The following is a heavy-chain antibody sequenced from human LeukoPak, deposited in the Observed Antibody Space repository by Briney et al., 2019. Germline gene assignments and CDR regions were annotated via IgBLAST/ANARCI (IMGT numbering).Heavy chain of an antibody. Sequence: GSSLRLSCAASGFTFDDCAMHWVRQAPGKGLEWVAGIGFRFDNLDYADSVKGRFTISRDNAKNTLYLRMNSLRAEDTAIYYCARKPLSGGYGGTIDYWGQGTLVTVSS. J-gene: IGHJ4*02. D-gene: IGHD5-12*01. V-gene: IGHV3-9*01. CDR3: ARKPLSGGYGGTIDY. CDR1: GFTFDDCA. CDR2: IGFRFDNL.